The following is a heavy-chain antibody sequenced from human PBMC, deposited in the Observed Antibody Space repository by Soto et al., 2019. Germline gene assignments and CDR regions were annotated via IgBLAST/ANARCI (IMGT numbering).Heavy chain of an antibody. CDR1: GGSISSYY. CDR3: ARGPFEYSSSYHLKKYYYYYYGMDV. Sequence: SETLSLTCTVSGGSISSYYWSWIRQPPGKGLEWIGYIYYSGSTNYNPSLKSRVTISVDTSKNQFSLKLSSVTAADTAVYYCARGPFEYSSSYHLKKYYYYYYGMDVWGQGTTVTVSS. V-gene: IGHV4-59*01. D-gene: IGHD6-6*01. J-gene: IGHJ6*02. CDR2: IYYSGST.